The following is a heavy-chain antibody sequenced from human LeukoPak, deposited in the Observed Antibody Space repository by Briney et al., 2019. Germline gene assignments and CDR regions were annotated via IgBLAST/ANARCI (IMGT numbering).Heavy chain of an antibody. CDR1: GGTFISYA. V-gene: IGHV1-69*06. CDR2: IIPIFGTA. J-gene: IGHJ4*02. CDR3: ARDLNSYDILTGYLHTFDY. D-gene: IGHD3-9*01. Sequence: GASVKVSCKASGGTFISYAISWVRQAPGQGLEWMGGIIPIFGTANYAQKFQGRVTITADKSTSTAYMELSSLRSEDTAVYYCARDLNSYDILTGYLHTFDYWGQGTLVTVSS.